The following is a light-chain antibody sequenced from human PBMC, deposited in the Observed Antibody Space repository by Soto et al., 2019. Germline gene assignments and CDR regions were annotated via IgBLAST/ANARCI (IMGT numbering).Light chain of an antibody. J-gene: IGLJ2*01. CDR1: SSDVGGYNY. CDR3: CPYAGSLV. CDR2: DVS. V-gene: IGLV2-11*01. Sequence: QSALTQPRSVSGSPGQSVTISCTGTSSDVGGYNYVSWYQQHPGKAPKLMIYDVSKRPSGVPDRFSGSKSGNTASLTISGLQAEDEADYYCCPYAGSLVFGGGTKLTVL.